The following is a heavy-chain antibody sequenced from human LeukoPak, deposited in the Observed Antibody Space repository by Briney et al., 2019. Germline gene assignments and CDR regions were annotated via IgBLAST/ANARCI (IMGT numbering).Heavy chain of an antibody. CDR1: GGSISSYY. Sequence: PSETLSLTCTVSGGSISSYYWSWIRQPRGKGLEWIGYIYYSGSTNYNPSLKSRVTISVDTSKNQFSLKLSSVTAADTAVYYCARAAPRDSSGWYLWGNYWFDPWGQGTLVTVSS. D-gene: IGHD6-19*01. CDR3: ARAAPRDSSGWYLWGNYWFDP. J-gene: IGHJ5*02. CDR2: IYYSGST. V-gene: IGHV4-59*01.